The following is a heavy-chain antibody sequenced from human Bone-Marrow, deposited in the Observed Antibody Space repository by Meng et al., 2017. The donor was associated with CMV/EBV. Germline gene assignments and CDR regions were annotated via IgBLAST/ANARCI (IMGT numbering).Heavy chain of an antibody. D-gene: IGHD3-10*02. CDR1: GGSISGSNDY. Sequence: SETLSLTCTVSGGSISGSNDYWGWIRQAPGEGLEWIGIVYSRGHTSYNPSLKSRVSISIDTSKSQFSLSLSSVTAADTALYYCAKCSAGTRRDYWGPGTRVTVSS. J-gene: IGHJ4*02. CDR2: VYSRGHT. V-gene: IGHV4-39*01. CDR3: AKCSAGTRRDY.